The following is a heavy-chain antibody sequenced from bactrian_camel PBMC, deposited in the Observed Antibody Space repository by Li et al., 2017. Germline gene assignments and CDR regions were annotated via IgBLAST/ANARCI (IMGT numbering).Heavy chain of an antibody. D-gene: IGHD7*01. CDR2: IDRDGST. CDR3: AALPTAYCRGGFPPLWNGIYY. J-gene: IGHJ4*01. V-gene: IGHV3S26*01. Sequence: HVQLVESGGGSVRPGESLRLSCTASGVTDDQACMAWFRQAPGKERQGVAAIDRDGSTSYADSVKGRFTISKDNAKNTLYLQMNSLKPEDTATYYCAALPTAYCRGGFPPLWNGIYYWGQGTQVTVS. CDR1: GVTDDQAC.